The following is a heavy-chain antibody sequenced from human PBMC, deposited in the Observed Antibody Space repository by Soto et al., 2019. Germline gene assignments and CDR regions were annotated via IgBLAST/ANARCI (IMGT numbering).Heavy chain of an antibody. V-gene: IGHV4-59*01. D-gene: IGHD3-16*01. CDR1: GGSISSYY. CDR2: IYDSGST. CDR3: ARLAMAGGIALDY. J-gene: IGHJ4*02. Sequence: QVQLQESGPGLVKPSETLSLTCSVSGGSISSYYWSWIRQPPGKQLEWIGYIYDSGSTNYNPSLKSRVTISVDTSKNQFSLRMTSVTAADTAVYYCARLAMAGGIALDYWGRGTLVTVSS.